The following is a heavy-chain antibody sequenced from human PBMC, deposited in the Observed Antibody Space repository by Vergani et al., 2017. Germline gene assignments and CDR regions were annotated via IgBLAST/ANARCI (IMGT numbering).Heavy chain of an antibody. CDR3: AKDGIDGDHYYYYYMDV. J-gene: IGHJ6*03. Sequence: EVQLVESGGGLVQPGGSLRLSCAASGLTFSSYAMSWVRQAPGKGMEWVSAISGRGGRTYSADSGQGRFTISRDNSKNTLYLQMNRLRAEDTAVYYCAKDGIDGDHYYYYYMDVWGKGTTVTVSS. V-gene: IGHV3-23*04. D-gene: IGHD4-17*01. CDR1: GLTFSSYA. CDR2: ISGRGGRT.